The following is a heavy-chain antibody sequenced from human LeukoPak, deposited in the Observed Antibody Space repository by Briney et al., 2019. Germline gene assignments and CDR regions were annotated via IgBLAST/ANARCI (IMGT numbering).Heavy chain of an antibody. J-gene: IGHJ4*02. CDR3: AKDRH. Sequence: PGRSLRLSCAASGFTFDDYAMHWVRQAPGKGLEWVSGISWNSGSIGYADSVKGRFTISRDNAKNSLYLQINSLRAEDTALYYCAKDRHWGQGTLVTVSS. V-gene: IGHV3-9*01. CDR1: GFTFDDYA. CDR2: ISWNSGSI.